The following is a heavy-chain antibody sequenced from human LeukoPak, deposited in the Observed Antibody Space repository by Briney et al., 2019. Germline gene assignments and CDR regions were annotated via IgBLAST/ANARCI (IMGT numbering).Heavy chain of an antibody. CDR1: RFTFSSYD. J-gene: IGHJ4*02. CDR2: IGTAGDT. D-gene: IGHD1-26*01. V-gene: IGHV3-13*04. CDR3: ARGMGATTQSLFDQ. Sequence: GGSLRLSCAASRFTFSSYDMHWVRHATGKGLEWVSGIGTAGDTHYAGSVKGRFTISRENAKNSLYLQMNSLRAGDTAVYYCARGMGATTQSLFDQWGQGTLVTVSS.